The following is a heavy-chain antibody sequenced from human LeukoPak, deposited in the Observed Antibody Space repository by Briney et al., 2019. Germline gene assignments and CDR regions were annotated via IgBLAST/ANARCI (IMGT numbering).Heavy chain of an antibody. J-gene: IGHJ4*02. D-gene: IGHD6-13*01. V-gene: IGHV3-48*04. CDR1: GFTFSSYS. CDR3: AREYSSRGYFDY. Sequence: GGSLRLSCAASGFTFSSYSMNWVRQAPGKGLEWVSYISSSSSNIYYADSVKGRFTISRDNAKNSLYLQMNSLGAEDTAVYYCAREYSSRGYFDYGGQGTLVTVS. CDR2: ISSSSSNI.